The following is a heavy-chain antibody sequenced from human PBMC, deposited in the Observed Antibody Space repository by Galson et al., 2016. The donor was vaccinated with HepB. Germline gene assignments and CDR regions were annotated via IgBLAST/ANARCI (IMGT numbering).Heavy chain of an antibody. V-gene: IGHV3-74*01. CDR3: GRDHSVVLTTAYNWLDP. Sequence: SLRLSCAASGFTFDSHAMHWVRQAPGKGLEWVSRINSDGTISNYADSVKGRFTISRDNAKNTLYLQMNSLRVEDTAVYYCGRDHSVVLTTAYNWLDPWGQGTLVTVSS. D-gene: IGHD4-23*01. CDR1: GFTFDSHA. CDR2: INSDGTIS. J-gene: IGHJ5*02.